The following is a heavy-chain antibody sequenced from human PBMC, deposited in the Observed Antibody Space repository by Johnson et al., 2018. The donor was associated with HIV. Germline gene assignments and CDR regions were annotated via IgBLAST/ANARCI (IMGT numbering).Heavy chain of an antibody. Sequence: QVQLVESGGGVVQPGRSLRLSCAASGFTFSSYAMHWVRQAPGKGLEWVAVISYDGSNKYYADSVKGRFTISRDNSKNTLYLQRNSLRAEDTAVYYGARVLMRGAYCYDSSGYYIWGQGTMVTVSS. V-gene: IGHV3-30*04. J-gene: IGHJ3*02. CDR2: ISYDGSNK. CDR3: ARVLMRGAYCYDSSGYYI. CDR1: GFTFSSYA. D-gene: IGHD3-22*01.